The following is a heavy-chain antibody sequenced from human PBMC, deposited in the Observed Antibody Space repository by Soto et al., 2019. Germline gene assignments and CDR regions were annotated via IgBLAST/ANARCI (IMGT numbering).Heavy chain of an antibody. V-gene: IGHV3-21*01. CDR3: ARDGSSYNGDCYNYWGMDV. D-gene: IGHD4-17*01. CDR1: GFTFSYYS. Sequence: PGGSLRLSCIVSGFTFSYYSINWVCLAPGKGLEWVPSISKSSIIISQADPVKGRFTISRDNAKNSVYLHVDSLRVEDTAVYYCARDGSSYNGDCYNYWGMDVSGQGTTVTVSS. J-gene: IGHJ6*02. CDR2: ISKSSIII.